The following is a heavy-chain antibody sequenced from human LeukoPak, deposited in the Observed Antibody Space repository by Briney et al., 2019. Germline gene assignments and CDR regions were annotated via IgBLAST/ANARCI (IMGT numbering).Heavy chain of an antibody. D-gene: IGHD3-10*01. CDR2: IIPIFGTA. CDR1: GGTFSSYA. V-gene: IGHV1-69*13. Sequence: ASVKVSCKASGGTFSSYAISWVRQAPGQGLEWMGGIIPIFGTANYAQKFQGRVTITADESTSTAYMELSSLRSEDTAVYYCARDLVRTFGEENWFDPWGQGTLVTVSS. CDR3: ARDLVRTFGEENWFDP. J-gene: IGHJ5*02.